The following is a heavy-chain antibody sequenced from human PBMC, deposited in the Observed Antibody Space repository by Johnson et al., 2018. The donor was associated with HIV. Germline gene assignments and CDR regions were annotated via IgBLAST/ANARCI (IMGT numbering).Heavy chain of an antibody. D-gene: IGHD1-26*01. J-gene: IGHJ3*02. CDR2: ILYDGTVE. CDR3: AKESKWESRTPHAFDM. V-gene: IGHV3-30*04. CDR1: GFTFTSFS. Sequence: QVQLVESGGGVVQPGRSLTLSCAASGFTFTSFSMHWVRQTPGKGLEWVAVILYDGTVEKYADSVKGRFTISRDNSKNTVSLQMNSLRPEDTAIYYCAKESKWESRTPHAFDMWGQGTMVTVSS.